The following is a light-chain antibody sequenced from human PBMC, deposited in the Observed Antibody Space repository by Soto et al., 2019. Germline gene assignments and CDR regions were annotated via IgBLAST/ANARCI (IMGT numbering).Light chain of an antibody. J-gene: IGKJ2*01. V-gene: IGKV3-20*01. Sequence: EIVLTQSPGTLSLSPGERATLSCRASQSISSSYLAWYQQKPGQAPRLLIYGASSRATDIPDRFSGSGSGTDFPLTISILEPEDFAVYYCQQYGSSQYTFGQGTNLEIK. CDR3: QQYGSSQYT. CDR1: QSISSSY. CDR2: GAS.